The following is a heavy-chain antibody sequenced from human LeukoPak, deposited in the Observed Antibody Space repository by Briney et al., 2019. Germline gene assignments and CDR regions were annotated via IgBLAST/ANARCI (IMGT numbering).Heavy chain of an antibody. CDR3: AREETGYDFWSGDAFDI. Sequence: PGRSLRLSCAASGFTFSSYGMPWVRQAPGKGLEWVAVIWYDGSNKYYADSVKGRFTISRDNSKNTLYLQMNSLRAEDTAVYYCAREETGYDFWSGDAFDIWGQGTMVTVSS. CDR1: GFTFSSYG. J-gene: IGHJ3*02. V-gene: IGHV3-33*01. D-gene: IGHD3-3*01. CDR2: IWYDGSNK.